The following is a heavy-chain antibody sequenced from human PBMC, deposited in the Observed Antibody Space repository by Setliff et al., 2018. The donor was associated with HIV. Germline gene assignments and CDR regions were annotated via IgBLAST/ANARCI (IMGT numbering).Heavy chain of an antibody. CDR2: IIPILATS. J-gene: IGHJ4*01. Sequence: SVKVSCKASGDTFRSYAISWVRQAPGQGLEWMGRIIPILATSNYTQKFQGRVTITADKSTRTAYMELSSLRSEDTAVYYCARDGWDYYGSGTYPPLYYFDPWGQGTLVTVSS. CDR3: ARDGWDYYGSGTYPPLYYFDP. V-gene: IGHV1-69*06. CDR1: GDTFRSYA. D-gene: IGHD3-10*01.